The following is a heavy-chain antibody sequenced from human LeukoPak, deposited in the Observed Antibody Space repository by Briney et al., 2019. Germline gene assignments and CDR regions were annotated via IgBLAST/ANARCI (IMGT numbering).Heavy chain of an antibody. D-gene: IGHD2-15*01. CDR3: ARGADGVSSNSRGWFDP. Sequence: GGSLRLSCAASGFTFSSYAMSWVRQAPGKGLEWVSGISWNSGSIGYADSVKGRFTISRDNAKNSLYLQMNSLRAEDTAVYSCARGADGVSSNSRGWFDPWGQGTLVTVSS. J-gene: IGHJ5*02. CDR2: ISWNSGSI. CDR1: GFTFSSYA. V-gene: IGHV3-20*04.